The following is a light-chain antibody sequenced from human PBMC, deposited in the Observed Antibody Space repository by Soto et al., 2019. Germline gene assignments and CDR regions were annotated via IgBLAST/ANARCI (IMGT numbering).Light chain of an antibody. Sequence: EIVLTQYPGPLSLSPGERATLSCRASQGVSRHLAWYQQKPGQAPRLLIYDATTRATGIPARFSGSGSGTDFTLTISSLEPEDFAVYYCQQRRNWPITFGQGTRLEIK. J-gene: IGKJ5*01. CDR3: QQRRNWPIT. V-gene: IGKV3-11*01. CDR2: DAT. CDR1: QGVSRH.